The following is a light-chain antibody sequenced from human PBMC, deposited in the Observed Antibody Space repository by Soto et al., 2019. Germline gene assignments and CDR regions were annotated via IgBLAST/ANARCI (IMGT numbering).Light chain of an antibody. Sequence: IQMTQSPSTLSASVGDRVIITCRASQHINSWLAWYQQKPGKAPKLLIYKASNLESGVPSRFSGSGSGTEFTLTISSLQPDDFATYHCQQYNTYPFTFGQGTKLEIK. CDR3: QQYNTYPFT. V-gene: IGKV1-5*03. J-gene: IGKJ2*01. CDR1: QHINSW. CDR2: KAS.